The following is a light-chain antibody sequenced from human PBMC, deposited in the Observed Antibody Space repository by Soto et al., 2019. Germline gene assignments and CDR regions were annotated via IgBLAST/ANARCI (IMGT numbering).Light chain of an antibody. Sequence: DIQMPQSPSTLSASVVDRVNITCRPSQNVSTWLAWYQQKSGKAPKLLIYDVSNLESGVPSRFSGSGSGTEFSLTIRGLQPEEFATYYCQQYDSYRTFGQGTKVDIK. CDR2: DVS. J-gene: IGKJ1*01. V-gene: IGKV1-5*01. CDR3: QQYDSYRT. CDR1: QNVSTW.